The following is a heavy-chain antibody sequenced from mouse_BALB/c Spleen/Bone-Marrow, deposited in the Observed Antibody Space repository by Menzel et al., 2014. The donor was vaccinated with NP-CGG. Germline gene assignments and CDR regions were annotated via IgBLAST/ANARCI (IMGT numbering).Heavy chain of an antibody. CDR3: ARRELGPRWFTY. CDR1: GYTFTSYW. CDR2: IDPSDSYT. D-gene: IGHD3-1*01. V-gene: IGHV1-69*02. J-gene: IGHJ3*01. Sequence: QVQLQQSGAEFVKPGASVKLSCKASGYTFTSYWMHWVKQRPGQGLEWIGEIDPSDSYTNYKQKFKGKATLTVDKSSNTAYMQLSSLTSEDSAVYYCARRELGPRWFTYWGQGTLVTVSA.